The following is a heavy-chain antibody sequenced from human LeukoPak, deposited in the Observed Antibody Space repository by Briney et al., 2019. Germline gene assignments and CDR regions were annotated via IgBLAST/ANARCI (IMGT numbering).Heavy chain of an antibody. CDR2: ISSSSSYI. Sequence: GGSLRLSCAASGFTFSSYSMNWVRQAPGKGLEWVSSISSSSSYIYYADSVKGRFTISRDNAKNSLYLQMNSLRAEDTAVYYCARMDVDIVATTGGFDYWGQGTLVTVSS. V-gene: IGHV3-21*01. D-gene: IGHD5-12*01. CDR3: ARMDVDIVATTGGFDY. J-gene: IGHJ4*02. CDR1: GFTFSSYS.